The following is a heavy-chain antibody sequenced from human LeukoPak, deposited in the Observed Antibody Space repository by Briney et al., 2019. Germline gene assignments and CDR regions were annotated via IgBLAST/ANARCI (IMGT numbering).Heavy chain of an antibody. J-gene: IGHJ5*02. CDR2: IYTSGST. CDR3: ARTGRYSGSYST. Sequence: SETLSLTCTVSGGSISSYYWNWIRQPPGKGLEWIGNIYTSGSTNYNPSLKSRVTILVDTSKNKISLKVSSVTAADTAVYFCARTGRYSGSYSTWGQGTLVTVSS. CDR1: GGSISSYY. V-gene: IGHV4-4*09. D-gene: IGHD1-26*01.